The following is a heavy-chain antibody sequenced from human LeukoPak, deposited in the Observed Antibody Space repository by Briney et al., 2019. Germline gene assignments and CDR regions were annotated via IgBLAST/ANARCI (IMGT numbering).Heavy chain of an antibody. CDR2: ISAYNGNT. Sequence: ASVKVSCKASGYTFTSYGISWVGQAPGQGLEWMGWISAYNGNTNYAQKLQGRVTMTTDTSTSTAYMELRSLRSDGAAVYYCARAHIVVLTAVVNWFDPWGQGTLVTVSS. CDR3: ARAHIVVLTAVVNWFDP. J-gene: IGHJ5*02. D-gene: IGHD2-21*02. CDR1: GYTFTSYG. V-gene: IGHV1-18*01.